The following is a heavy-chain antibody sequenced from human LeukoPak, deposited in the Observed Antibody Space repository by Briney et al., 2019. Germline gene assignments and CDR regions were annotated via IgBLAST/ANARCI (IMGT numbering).Heavy chain of an antibody. V-gene: IGHV4-30-4*01. CDR2: IYYSGST. CDR3: VREKPVSYAVSFDH. J-gene: IGHJ4*02. CDR1: GGSISSGDYY. Sequence: PSQTLSLTCTVSGGSISSGDYYWSWIRQPPGKGLEWIGYIYYSGSTYYNPSLKSRVTISVDTSKNQFSLKLRSVTAADTAVYYCVREKPVSYAVSFDHWGQGTLVTVSS. D-gene: IGHD5/OR15-5a*01.